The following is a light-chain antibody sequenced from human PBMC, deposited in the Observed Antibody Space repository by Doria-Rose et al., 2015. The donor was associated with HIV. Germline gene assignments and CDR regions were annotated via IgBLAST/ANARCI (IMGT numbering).Light chain of an antibody. Sequence: IQLTQSPSSLSASVGDRLTITCQASQDISNYLNWFQQEPGKAPKLLIYAASRLQSGVPSRFSGSGSGTDFTLTISGLQPGDFATYYCQQTYSSPPWTFGQGTKVEMK. CDR3: QQTYSSPPWT. J-gene: IGKJ1*01. CDR2: AAS. CDR1: QDISNY. V-gene: IGKV1-39*01.